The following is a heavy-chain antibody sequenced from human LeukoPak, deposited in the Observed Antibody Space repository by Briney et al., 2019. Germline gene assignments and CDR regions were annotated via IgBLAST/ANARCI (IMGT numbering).Heavy chain of an antibody. J-gene: IGHJ4*02. Sequence: GRSLRLSCAASGFTFSNAWMSWVRQPPGKGLEWVGRIKRETDDGTTDYAAPVKGRFTISRDDSKSTLYVQMNSLKTDDTAVYYCTTKYYYDSSGYNNFDYWGQGTLVTVSS. D-gene: IGHD3-22*01. CDR1: GFTFSNAW. CDR2: IKRETDDGTT. V-gene: IGHV3-15*01. CDR3: TTKYYYDSSGYNNFDY.